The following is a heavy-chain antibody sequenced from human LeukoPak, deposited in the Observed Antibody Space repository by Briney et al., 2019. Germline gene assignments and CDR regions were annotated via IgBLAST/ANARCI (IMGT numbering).Heavy chain of an antibody. J-gene: IGHJ3*02. CDR3: AREDRGYYYDSSGRAFDI. CDR1: GYTFTGYY. Sequence: ASVKVSCKASGYTFTGYYMHWVRQAPGQGLEWMGWIYPNSGGTNYAQKFQGRVTMTRDTSISTAYMELSRLRSDDTAVYYCAREDRGYYYDSSGRAFDIWGQGTMVTVSS. V-gene: IGHV1-2*02. CDR2: IYPNSGGT. D-gene: IGHD3-22*01.